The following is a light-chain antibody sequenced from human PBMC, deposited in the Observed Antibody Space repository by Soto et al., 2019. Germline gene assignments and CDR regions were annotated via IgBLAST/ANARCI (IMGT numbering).Light chain of an antibody. Sequence: DVQMTQSPSTLSASVGDRVTIACRASQSVGRLLAWYQRKPGNAPKLLIYDASTLETGAPSRFTRSRSWTEFTLAINSLLPDDFSTYYCQQYDSYPLTFGGGTKVEIK. V-gene: IGKV1-5*01. CDR3: QQYDSYPLT. J-gene: IGKJ4*01. CDR2: DAS. CDR1: QSVGRL.